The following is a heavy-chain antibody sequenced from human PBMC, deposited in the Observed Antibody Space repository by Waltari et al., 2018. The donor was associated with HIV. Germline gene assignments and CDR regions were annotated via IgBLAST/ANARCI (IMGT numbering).Heavy chain of an antibody. CDR1: GFIFSSYG. CDR2: VVYDGKNK. D-gene: IGHD3-22*01. Sequence: QVQLVWAGGGVVQPGRSLRLSCTASGFIFSSYGMHWVRPAPGKGLGWVGVVVYDGKNKYYADSVKGRFTISRDNSKNTLYLQMNNLRVEDTAVYYCARTPYDTSGYCFDYWGQGTLVTVSS. J-gene: IGHJ4*02. CDR3: ARTPYDTSGYCFDY. V-gene: IGHV3-33*01.